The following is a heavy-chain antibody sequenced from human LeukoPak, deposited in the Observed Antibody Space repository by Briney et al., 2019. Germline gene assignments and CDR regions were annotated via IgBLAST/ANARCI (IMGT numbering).Heavy chain of an antibody. CDR3: ARDRRVKAYDYVWGSYRSTDY. CDR2: ISSSSSYI. J-gene: IGHJ4*02. Sequence: GGSLRLSCAASGFTFSSYSMNWVRQAPGKGLEWVSSISSSSSYIYYADSVKGRFTISRDNAKNSLYLQTNSLRAEDTAVYYCARDRRVKAYDYVWGSYRSTDYWGQGTLVTVSS. D-gene: IGHD3-16*02. V-gene: IGHV3-21*01. CDR1: GFTFSSYS.